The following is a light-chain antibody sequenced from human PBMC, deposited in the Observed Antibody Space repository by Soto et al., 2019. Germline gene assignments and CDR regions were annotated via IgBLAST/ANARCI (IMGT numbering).Light chain of an antibody. CDR1: QSVGTY. CDR2: DAS. CDR3: QQRSNWPGT. Sequence: EFELTQSPATLSLSPGERAIPSRRASQSVGTYLAWYQQTPGQAPGLLIYDASNRATVMPARFGGSGSGTDFTLTINSLEPEDFAVYYCQQRSNWPGTFGPGTKLDIK. V-gene: IGKV3-11*01. J-gene: IGKJ3*01.